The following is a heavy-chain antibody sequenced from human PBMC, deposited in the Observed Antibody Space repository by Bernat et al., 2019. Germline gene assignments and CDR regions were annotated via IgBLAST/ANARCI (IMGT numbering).Heavy chain of an antibody. CDR1: GCTISCYG. V-gene: IGHV3-30*18. Sequence: QVQLVESGGGVVQPGRSLRLSCAAPGCTISCYGMYWVRPAPGKGLELVGVISYDGSNRYYVDSVKGRFTSSKYNSRNTLYVEMNSLRTEDTAVYYCAKDVVRTQISDALDIWGQGTMVTVSS. CDR3: AKDVVRTQISDALDI. CDR2: ISYDGSNR. D-gene: IGHD4/OR15-4a*01. J-gene: IGHJ3*02.